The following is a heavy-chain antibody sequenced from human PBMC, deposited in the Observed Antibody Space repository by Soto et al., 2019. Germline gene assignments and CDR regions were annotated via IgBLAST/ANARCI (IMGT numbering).Heavy chain of an antibody. CDR3: ARDGGYGRIGRPYYFDY. D-gene: IGHD3-16*01. CDR2: ISAHNGNT. J-gene: IGHJ4*02. Sequence: QVRLVQSGAEVKKPGASVKVSCKASGYPFTSYVIIWVRQSPGQGFEWRGWISAHNGNTNYAQKLQCRGTMTTDTPTSSAYMELRSLRSDDTAVYYCARDGGYGRIGRPYYFDYLGQGTLVNGSS. CDR1: GYPFTSYV. V-gene: IGHV1-18*01.